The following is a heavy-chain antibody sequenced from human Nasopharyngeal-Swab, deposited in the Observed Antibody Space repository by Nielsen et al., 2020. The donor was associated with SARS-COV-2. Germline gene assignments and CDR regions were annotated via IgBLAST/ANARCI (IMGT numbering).Heavy chain of an antibody. CDR2: LDWEDDK. V-gene: IGHV2-70*01. D-gene: IGHD3-9*01. J-gene: IGHJ4*02. Sequence: SGPTLVKPTQTLTLTCTFSGFSLSTSGMCVSWIRQPPGKALEWLALLDWEDDKYYSTSLKTRLTISKDTSKNQVVLTMTNMDPVDTATYYCARIRYDILTGYYIGFDYWGQGTLVTVSS. CDR1: GFSLSTSGMC. CDR3: ARIRYDILTGYYIGFDY.